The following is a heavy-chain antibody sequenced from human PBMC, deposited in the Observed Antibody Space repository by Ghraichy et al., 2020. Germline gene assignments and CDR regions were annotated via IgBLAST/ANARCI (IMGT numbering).Heavy chain of an antibody. V-gene: IGHV4-39*01. CDR2: MYYSGST. CDR1: GGPISSSSYY. CDR3: ARLEYYDILAGYYIPSYFDH. D-gene: IGHD3-9*01. Sequence: SETLSLTCTVSGGPISSSSYYWGWIRQPPGKGLEWIGNMYYSGSTYHNPSLKSRVTISVDTPKNQFSMKLTSVTAADTAVYYCARLEYYDILAGYYIPSYFDHWGQGTLVTVSS. J-gene: IGHJ4*02.